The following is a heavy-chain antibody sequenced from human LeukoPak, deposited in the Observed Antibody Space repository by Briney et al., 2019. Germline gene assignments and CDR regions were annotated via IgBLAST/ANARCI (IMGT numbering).Heavy chain of an antibody. CDR3: ARDQPVAGLDAFDI. V-gene: IGHV4-4*07. CDR1: GGSISSYY. CDR2: IYTSGST. J-gene: IGHJ3*02. Sequence: PSETLSLTCTVSGGSISSYYWSWIRQPAGKGLEWIGRIYTSGSTNYNPSLKSRVTMSVDTSKNQFSLKLSSVTAADTAVYYCARDQPVAGLDAFDIWGQGTMVTVSS. D-gene: IGHD2-15*01.